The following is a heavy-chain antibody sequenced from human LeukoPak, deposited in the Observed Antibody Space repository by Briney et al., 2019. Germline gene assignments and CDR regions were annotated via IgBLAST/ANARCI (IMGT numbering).Heavy chain of an antibody. Sequence: PSETLSLTCTVSGDSITNSYWAWIRQSPGTGLEWIGHTYHSGSSAYHPSLKSRVSMLVDTSTNQLFLNLTSVTAADTAVYYCARRVVAAHNWFDPWGQGTLVTVSS. J-gene: IGHJ5*02. CDR3: ARRVVAAHNWFDP. CDR1: GDSITNSY. CDR2: TYHSGSS. D-gene: IGHD2-15*01. V-gene: IGHV4-59*01.